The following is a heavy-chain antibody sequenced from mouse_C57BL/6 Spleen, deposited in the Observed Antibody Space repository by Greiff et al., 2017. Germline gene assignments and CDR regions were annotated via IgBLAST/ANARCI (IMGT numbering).Heavy chain of an antibody. J-gene: IGHJ1*03. CDR2: IDPSDSYT. Sequence: QVQLQQPGAELVKPGASVKLSCKASGYTFTSYWMQWVKQRPGQGLEWIGEIDPSDSYTNYNQKFKGKATLTVDTSSSTAYMQLISLTSEDSAVYYCARSPRYFDVWGTGTTVTVSS. V-gene: IGHV1-50*01. CDR1: GYTFTSYW. CDR3: ARSPRYFDV.